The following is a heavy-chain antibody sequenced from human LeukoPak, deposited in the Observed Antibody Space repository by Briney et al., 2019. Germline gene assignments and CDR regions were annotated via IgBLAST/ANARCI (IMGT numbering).Heavy chain of an antibody. CDR2: INWNGGST. J-gene: IGHJ4*02. V-gene: IGHV3-20*04. Sequence: GGSLRLSCAASGFTFDDYGMSWVRQAPGKGLEWVSGINWNGGSTGYADSAKGRFTISRDNAKNSLYLQMNSLRAEDTALHYCARDEDDYVWGSYHKNWGQGTLVTVSS. CDR1: GFTFDDYG. D-gene: IGHD3-16*02. CDR3: ARDEDDYVWGSYHKN.